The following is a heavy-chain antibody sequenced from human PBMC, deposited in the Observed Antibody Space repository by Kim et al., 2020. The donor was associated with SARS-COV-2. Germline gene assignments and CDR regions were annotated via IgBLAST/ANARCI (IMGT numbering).Heavy chain of an antibody. J-gene: IGHJ4*02. Sequence: ADSGKCRFTIARDHAKNSLYLQMNGLRAEDTALCYCAKDGYSSSSYLDIWGQGTLVTVSS. CDR3: AKDGYSSSSYLDI. V-gene: IGHV3-9*01. D-gene: IGHD6-6*01.